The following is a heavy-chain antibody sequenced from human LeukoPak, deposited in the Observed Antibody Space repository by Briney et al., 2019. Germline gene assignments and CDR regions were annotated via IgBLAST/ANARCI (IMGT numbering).Heavy chain of an antibody. CDR2: IKQDGSER. J-gene: IGHJ4*02. D-gene: IGHD3/OR15-3a*01. CDR3: ARGTGYYVY. CDR1: GFTFSSSW. V-gene: IGHV3-7*03. Sequence: QAGGSLRLSCAASGFTFSSSWMSWVRQAPGRGLEWVATIKQDGSERYYVDSVKGRFTISRDNADNSLYLQMNSLRAGDTAVYFCARGTGYYVYWGQGTLVTVSS.